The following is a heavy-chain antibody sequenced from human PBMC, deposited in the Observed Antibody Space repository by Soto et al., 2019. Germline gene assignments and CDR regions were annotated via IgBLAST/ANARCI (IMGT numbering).Heavy chain of an antibody. D-gene: IGHD1-26*01. CDR3: ARVRVVGATRLYYHYGLDV. V-gene: IGHV1-69*13. CDR2: VIPIFGTS. CDR1: GGTFSTYA. J-gene: IGHJ6*02. Sequence: SVKVSYKASGGTFSTYAISWVRQAPGQGLEWMGGVIPIFGTSTYAQNFQGRVTITADESTSTAYMELSRLRSEDTAVYYCARVRVVGATRLYYHYGLDVWGQGTTVTVSS.